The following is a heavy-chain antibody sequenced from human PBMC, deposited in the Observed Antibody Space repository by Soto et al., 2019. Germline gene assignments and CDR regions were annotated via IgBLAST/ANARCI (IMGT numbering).Heavy chain of an antibody. CDR2: MHHSGSI. Sequence: PSETLSLTCSVSGDSISNNKWWSWVRQPPGKGLEWIGEMHHSGSIHYNASLKSRATLSVDKSRNQFSLKLTSVTAADTAVYYCARDKITGLFDYWGQGTLVTVSS. CDR1: GDSISNNKW. D-gene: IGHD2-8*02. V-gene: IGHV4-4*02. J-gene: IGHJ4*02. CDR3: ARDKITGLFDY.